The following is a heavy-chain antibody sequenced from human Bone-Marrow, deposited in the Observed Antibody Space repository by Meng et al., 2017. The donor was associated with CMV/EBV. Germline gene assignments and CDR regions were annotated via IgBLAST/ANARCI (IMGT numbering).Heavy chain of an antibody. J-gene: IGHJ2*01. CDR1: LTFSSYA. V-gene: IGHV3-23*01. CDR3: AKGGAAAAAGSYWYFDL. D-gene: IGHD6-13*01. Sequence: LTFSSYAMSWVRQAPGKGLEWVSAISGSGGSTYYADSVKGRFTISRDNSKNTLYLQMNSLRAEDTAVYYCAKGGAAAAAGSYWYFDLWGRGTLVTVSS. CDR2: ISGSGGST.